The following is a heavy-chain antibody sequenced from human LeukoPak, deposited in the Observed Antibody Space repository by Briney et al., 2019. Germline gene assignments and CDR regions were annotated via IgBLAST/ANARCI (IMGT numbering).Heavy chain of an antibody. CDR2: ISYDGSNK. CDR1: GFTFRSYA. J-gene: IGHJ4*02. V-gene: IGHV3-30*04. CDR3: ASLTAMGDFDY. Sequence: PGGSLRLSCAASGFTFRSYAMHWVRQAPGKGLEWVAVISYDGSNKYYVDSVKGRFTISRDNSKNTLYLQMNSLRAEDTAVYYCASLTAMGDFDYWGQGTLVTVSS. D-gene: IGHD5-18*01.